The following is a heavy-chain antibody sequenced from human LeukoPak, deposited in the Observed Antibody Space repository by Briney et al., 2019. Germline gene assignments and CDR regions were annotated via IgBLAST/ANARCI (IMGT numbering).Heavy chain of an antibody. CDR2: INPSGGST. CDR1: GYTFTSYY. V-gene: IGHV1-46*01. D-gene: IGHD5-18*01. J-gene: IGHJ6*02. Sequence: GASVKVSCKAPGYTFTSYYMHWVRQAPGQGLEWMGIINPSGGSTSYAQKFQGRVTMTRDTSTSTVYMELSSLRSEDTAVYYCARDIPGYSYGASYYYYYYGMDVWGQGTTVTVSS. CDR3: ARDIPGYSYGASYYYYYYGMDV.